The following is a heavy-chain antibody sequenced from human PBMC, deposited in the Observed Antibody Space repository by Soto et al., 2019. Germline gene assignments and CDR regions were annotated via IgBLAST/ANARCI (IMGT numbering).Heavy chain of an antibody. D-gene: IGHD3-16*01. Sequence: EVHLVEAGGGLVKPGESLTLSCAASGFTFGSFTLNWVRQAPGKGLEWVSSISSSSAYIYYAESVKGRFTISRDNARSTLYLQMNNLRLDDTAVYFCARDGLTFGGDWGQGTLVAVSS. CDR2: ISSSSAYI. J-gene: IGHJ4*02. CDR3: ARDGLTFGGD. CDR1: GFTFGSFT. V-gene: IGHV3-21*06.